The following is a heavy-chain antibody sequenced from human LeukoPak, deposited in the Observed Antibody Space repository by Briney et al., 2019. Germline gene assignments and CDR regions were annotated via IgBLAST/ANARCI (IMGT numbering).Heavy chain of an antibody. D-gene: IGHD3-22*01. CDR1: GGSFSGYY. CDR2: INHSGGT. Sequence: PSETLSLTCAVYGGSFSGYYWSWIRQPPGKGLEWIGEINHSGGTNYNPSLKSRVTISVDTSKNQFSLKLSSVTAADTAVYYCARGEPDYYDSSGYYSGSPNWFDPWGQGTLVTVSS. J-gene: IGHJ5*02. V-gene: IGHV4-34*01. CDR3: ARGEPDYYDSSGYYSGSPNWFDP.